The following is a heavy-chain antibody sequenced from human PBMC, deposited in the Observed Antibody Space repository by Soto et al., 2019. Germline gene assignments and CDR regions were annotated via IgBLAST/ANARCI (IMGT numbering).Heavy chain of an antibody. J-gene: IGHJ6*02. CDR3: VKDWSGDKCPCMDV. CDR2: ITDSGGST. CDR1: EFTFSSYA. Sequence: EVQLLESGGGLVQPGGSLRLSCAASEFTFSSYAMTWVRQAPGKGLEWVASITDSGGSTYYADSVKGRLTISRDNSENTVHLQMNGLRAEDTAIYDCVKDWSGDKCPCMDVWGQGTTVTVSS. D-gene: IGHD3-3*01. V-gene: IGHV3-23*01.